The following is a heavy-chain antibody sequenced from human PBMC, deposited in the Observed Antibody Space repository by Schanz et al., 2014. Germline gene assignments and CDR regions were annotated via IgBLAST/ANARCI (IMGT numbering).Heavy chain of an antibody. V-gene: IGHV3-11*01. J-gene: IGHJ5*02. Sequence: VQLVQSGGGLVQPGGSLRLSCAASGFTFSDYFMAWIRQPPGRGLEWVSYIGNGGVTIYYADSVKGRFTISRNNSKNSLFLQLNSLRADDTAVYYCAKAADWPVTRFDPWGQGTLVTVSS. CDR1: GFTFSDYF. CDR3: AKAADWPVTRFDP. CDR2: IGNGGVTI. D-gene: IGHD3-9*01.